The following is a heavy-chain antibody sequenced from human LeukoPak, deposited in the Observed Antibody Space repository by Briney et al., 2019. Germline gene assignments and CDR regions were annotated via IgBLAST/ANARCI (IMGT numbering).Heavy chain of an antibody. V-gene: IGHV3-21*01. CDR3: ASRLLWFGELPPLYYGMDV. CDR1: GFTFNNYA. Sequence: GGSLRLSCAASGFTFNNYAMTWVRQAPGKGLEWVSSISSSSSYIYYADSVKGRFTISRDNAKNSLYLQMNSLRAEDTAVYYCASRLLWFGELPPLYYGMDVWGQGTTVTVSS. CDR2: ISSSSSYI. J-gene: IGHJ6*02. D-gene: IGHD3-10*01.